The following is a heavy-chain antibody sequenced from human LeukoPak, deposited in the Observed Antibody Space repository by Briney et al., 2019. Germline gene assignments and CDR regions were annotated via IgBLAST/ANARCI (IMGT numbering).Heavy chain of an antibody. D-gene: IGHD4-23*01. Sequence: SETLSLTCTVSGGSISTYYWSWIRQPPGKGLEWIGNIYYTGSTIYNPSLESRVTMSVDTSENQLFLNLTSVTAADTAVYYCARGAVVEKEHWFDPWGQGTLVTVSS. J-gene: IGHJ5*02. V-gene: IGHV4-59*01. CDR3: ARGAVVEKEHWFDP. CDR1: GGSISTYY. CDR2: IYYTGST.